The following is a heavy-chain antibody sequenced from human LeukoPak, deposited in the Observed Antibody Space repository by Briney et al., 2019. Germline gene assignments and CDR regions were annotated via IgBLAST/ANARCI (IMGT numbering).Heavy chain of an antibody. CDR3: ATAYGSGSYYRNWFDP. J-gene: IGHJ5*02. CDR1: GYIFTGYY. D-gene: IGHD3-10*01. CDR2: INPNSGGI. V-gene: IGHV1-2*02. Sequence: GASVKVSCKASGYIFTGYYMHWVRQAPGQGLEWMGWINPNSGGINYAQKFQGRVTMTRDTSISTAYMELSRLRSDDTAVYYCATAYGSGSYYRNWFDPWGQGTLVTVSS.